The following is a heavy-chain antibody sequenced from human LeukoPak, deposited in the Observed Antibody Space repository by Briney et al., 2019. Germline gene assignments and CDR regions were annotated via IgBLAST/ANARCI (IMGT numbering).Heavy chain of an antibody. Sequence: GGSLRLSCAASGFTFSDYYMSWIRQAPGKGLEWVSYISSSSSYTNYADSVKGRFTISRDNAKNSLYLQVNSLRAEDTAVYYCARGSNSGSYYVEYVDYWGQGTLVTVSS. CDR1: GFTFSDYY. D-gene: IGHD1-26*01. CDR2: ISSSSSYT. V-gene: IGHV3-11*06. J-gene: IGHJ4*02. CDR3: ARGSNSGSYYVEYVDY.